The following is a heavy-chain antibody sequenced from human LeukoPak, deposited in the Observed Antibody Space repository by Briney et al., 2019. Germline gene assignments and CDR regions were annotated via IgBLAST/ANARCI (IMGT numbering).Heavy chain of an antibody. CDR1: GGSISSSSYY. CDR2: IYYSGST. D-gene: IGHD6-19*01. V-gene: IGHV4-39*07. J-gene: IGHJ6*03. CDR3: ARLGSGWLGGWYYYMDV. Sequence: SETLSLTCTVSGGSISSSSYYWGWIRQPPGKGLEWIGTIYYSGSTNYNPSLKSRVTISVDTSKNQFSLKLSSVTAADTAVYYCARLGSGWLGGWYYYMDVWGKGTTVTVSS.